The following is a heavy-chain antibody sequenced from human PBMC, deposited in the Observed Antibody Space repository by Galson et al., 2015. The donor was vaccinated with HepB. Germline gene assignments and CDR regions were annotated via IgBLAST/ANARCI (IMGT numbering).Heavy chain of an antibody. J-gene: IGHJ3*02. Sequence: SVKVSCKASGYTFTGYYMHWVRQAPGQGLEWMGWINPNSGGTNYAQKFQGRVTMTRDTSISTAYMELSRLRSDDTAVYYCARDDPSGERAFDIWGQGTMVTVSS. CDR1: GYTFTGYY. V-gene: IGHV1-2*02. CDR2: INPNSGGT. D-gene: IGHD1-1*01. CDR3: ARDDPSGERAFDI.